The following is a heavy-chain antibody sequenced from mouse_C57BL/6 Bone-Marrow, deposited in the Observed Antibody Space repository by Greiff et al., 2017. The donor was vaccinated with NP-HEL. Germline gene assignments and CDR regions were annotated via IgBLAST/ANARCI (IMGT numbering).Heavy chain of an antibody. CDR3: ARGGKKNDSPWFAY. D-gene: IGHD2-4*01. CDR2: INPNYGTT. V-gene: IGHV1-39*01. Sequence: VQLKQSGPELVKPGASVKISCKASGYSFTDYNMNWVKQSNGKSLEWIGVINPNYGTTSYNQKFKGKATLTVDQSSSTAYMQLNSLTSEDSAVYYCARGGKKNDSPWFAYWGQGTLVTVSA. J-gene: IGHJ3*01. CDR1: GYSFTDYN.